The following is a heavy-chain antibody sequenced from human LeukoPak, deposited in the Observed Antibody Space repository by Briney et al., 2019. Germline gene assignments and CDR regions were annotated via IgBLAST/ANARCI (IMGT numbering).Heavy chain of an antibody. CDR3: ARDPGSYYDFWSGYSD. V-gene: IGHV3-21*01. CDR1: GFTFSSHT. Sequence: PGGSLRLSCAAFGFTFSSHTMNWVRQAPGKGLEWVSSISSSSSYIYYADSVKGRFTISRDNAKNSLYLQMNSLRAEDTAVYYCARDPGSYYDFWSGYSDWGQGTLVTVSS. CDR2: ISSSSSYI. J-gene: IGHJ4*02. D-gene: IGHD3-3*01.